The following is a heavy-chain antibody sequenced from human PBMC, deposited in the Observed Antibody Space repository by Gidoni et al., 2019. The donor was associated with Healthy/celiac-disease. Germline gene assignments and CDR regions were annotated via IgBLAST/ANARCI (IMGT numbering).Heavy chain of an antibody. Sequence: QVQLVESGGGLVKPGGSLRLSCAASGFTFSDYYMSWIRKAPGKWLELFSYISSSGCTIYYADSLKGRFTISRDNAKNSLYLQMNSLRAEDTAVYYCARGLSRVFGVVIGYYYGMDVWGQGTTVTVSS. D-gene: IGHD3-3*01. CDR1: GFTFSDYY. CDR2: ISSSGCTI. V-gene: IGHV3-11*01. J-gene: IGHJ6*02. CDR3: ARGLSRVFGVVIGYYYGMDV.